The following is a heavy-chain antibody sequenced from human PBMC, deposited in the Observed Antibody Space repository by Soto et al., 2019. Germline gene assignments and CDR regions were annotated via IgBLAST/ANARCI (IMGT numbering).Heavy chain of an antibody. Sequence: QVQLVESGGGVVQPGRSLRLSCAASGFTFSSYGMHWVRQAPGKGLEWVAVIWYDGSNKYYADSVKGRLTISRDNSKNPLYLQMNSLRAEDTAVYYCARSGRLRGSIAAFPVHWGQGTLVTVSS. J-gene: IGHJ4*02. CDR2: IWYDGSNK. CDR3: ARSGRLRGSIAAFPVH. CDR1: GFTFSSYG. D-gene: IGHD6-6*01. V-gene: IGHV3-33*01.